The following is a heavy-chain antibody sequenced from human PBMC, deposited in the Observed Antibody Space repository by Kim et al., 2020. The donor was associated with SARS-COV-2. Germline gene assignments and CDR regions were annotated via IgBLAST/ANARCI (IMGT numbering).Heavy chain of an antibody. J-gene: IGHJ6*02. CDR3: ARGFFRDGFDV. D-gene: IGHD3-10*01. CDR2: TSSCERIT. CDR1: RFYFNNHW. Sequence: GGSLRLSCTVSRFYFNNHWINWGRHVQRNGLECVSQTSSCERITNYGDSVNGRFTKSRNNAEKTLYLQMNSLRAEDTAVNYCARGFFRDGFDVWGQGTTVTVSS. V-gene: IGHV3-74*01.